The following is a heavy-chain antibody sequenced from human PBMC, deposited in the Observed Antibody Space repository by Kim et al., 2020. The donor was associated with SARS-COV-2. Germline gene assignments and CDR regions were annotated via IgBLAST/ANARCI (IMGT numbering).Heavy chain of an antibody. CDR2: ISYDGSNK. Sequence: GGSLRLSCAASGFTFSSYGMHWVRQAPGKGLEWVAVISYDGSNKYYADSVKGRFTISRDNSKNTLYLQMNSLRAEDTAVYYCAKGGSEDYGMDVWGQGTTVTVSS. CDR1: GFTFSSYG. J-gene: IGHJ6*02. V-gene: IGHV3-30*18. CDR3: AKGGSEDYGMDV.